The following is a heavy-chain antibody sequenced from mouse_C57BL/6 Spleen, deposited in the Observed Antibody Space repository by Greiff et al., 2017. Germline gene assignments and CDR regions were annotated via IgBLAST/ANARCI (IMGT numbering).Heavy chain of an antibody. Sequence: VQLQQSGPELVKPGASVKISCKASGYAFSSSWMNWVKQRPGKGLEWIGRIYPGDGDTNYNGKFKGKATLTADKSSSTAYMQLSSLTSEDSAVYFCARSNYYGSPTGYFDYWGQGTTLTVSS. D-gene: IGHD1-1*01. CDR1: GYAFSSSW. CDR2: IYPGDGDT. CDR3: ARSNYYGSPTGYFDY. J-gene: IGHJ2*01. V-gene: IGHV1-82*01.